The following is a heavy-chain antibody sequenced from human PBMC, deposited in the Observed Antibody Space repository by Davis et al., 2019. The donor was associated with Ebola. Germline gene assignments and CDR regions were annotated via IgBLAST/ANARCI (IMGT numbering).Heavy chain of an antibody. V-gene: IGHV5-51*01. CDR1: GYSFTTYW. D-gene: IGHD5-12*01. CDR3: ARRVATSFWYFDL. J-gene: IGHJ2*01. Sequence: GESLKISCKGSGYSFTTYWIGWVRQMPGKGLEWMGIIYPGDSDTRYSPAFQGQVTISADKSISTAYLQWSSLKASDTAMYYCARRVATSFWYFDLWGRGTLVTVSS. CDR2: IYPGDSDT.